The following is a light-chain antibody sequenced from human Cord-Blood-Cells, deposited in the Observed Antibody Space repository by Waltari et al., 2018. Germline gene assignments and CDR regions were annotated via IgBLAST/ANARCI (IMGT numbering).Light chain of an antibody. CDR3: QQRSNWPMYT. V-gene: IGKV3-11*01. CDR2: DAS. Sequence: IVLTQSPATLPLSPGERAPLSCRASQSVSSYLAWYQQKPGQAPRLLIYDASNRATGIPARFSGSGSGTDFTLTISSLEPEDFAVYYCQQRSNWPMYTFGQGTKLEIK. CDR1: QSVSSY. J-gene: IGKJ2*01.